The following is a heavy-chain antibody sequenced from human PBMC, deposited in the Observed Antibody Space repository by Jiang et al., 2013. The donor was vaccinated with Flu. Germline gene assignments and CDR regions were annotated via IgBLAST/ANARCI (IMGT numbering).Heavy chain of an antibody. Sequence: VLLKPSETLSLSCTVSGVSISSSPYYWGWIRQPPGKGLEWIGSISYSGSTYYNPSLKSRVTISRDTSKNQFSLTVNSVTAADTAVYYCARDESFGYGDIDSWGQGTLVTVSS. CDR2: ISYSGST. CDR1: GVSISSSPYY. D-gene: IGHD4-17*01. V-gene: IGHV4-39*07. J-gene: IGHJ4*02. CDR3: ARDESFGYGDIDS.